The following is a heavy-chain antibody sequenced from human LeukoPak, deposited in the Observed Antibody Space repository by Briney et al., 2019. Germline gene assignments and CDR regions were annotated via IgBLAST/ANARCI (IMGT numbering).Heavy chain of an antibody. D-gene: IGHD3-3*02. J-gene: IGHJ4*02. CDR1: GGSISSYS. V-gene: IGHV4-59*08. Sequence: SETLSLTCTVSGGSISSYSWSWVRQPPGRGLEWIGYIYYSGSTNYNPSLKSRVTISVDTSKNQFSLKLSSVTAADTAVYYCARLQSIFGVVIDYWGQGTLVTVSS. CDR2: IYYSGST. CDR3: ARLQSIFGVVIDY.